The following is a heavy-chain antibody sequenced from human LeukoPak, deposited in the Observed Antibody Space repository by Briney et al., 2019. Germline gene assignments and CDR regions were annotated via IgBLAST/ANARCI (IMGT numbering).Heavy chain of an antibody. V-gene: IGHV1-46*01. J-gene: IGHJ4*02. CDR2: IKSSGGST. CDR1: GYTFTRQH. CDR3: AKGGWLEY. Sequence: GASVKVSCKASGYTFTRQHMHWVRQAPGQGLEWMGIIKSSGGSTTYAQKFQGRVTMTRDTSTSTAYMELSSLRAEDTAVYYCAKGGWLEYWGQGTLVTVSS. D-gene: IGHD6-19*01.